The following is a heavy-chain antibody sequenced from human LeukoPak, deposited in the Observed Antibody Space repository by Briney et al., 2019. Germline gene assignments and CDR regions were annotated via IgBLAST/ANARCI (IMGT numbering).Heavy chain of an antibody. CDR3: ARPKRGGSSSWYYYGMDV. J-gene: IGHJ6*02. CDR1: GGSFSGYY. CDR2: INHSGST. Sequence: SETLSLTCAVYGGSFSGYYWSWIRQPPGKGLEWIGEINHSGSTNYNPSLKSRVTISVDTSKNQFPLKLSSVTAADTAVYYCARPKRGGSSSWYYYGMDVWGQGTTVTVSS. V-gene: IGHV4-34*01. D-gene: IGHD6-13*01.